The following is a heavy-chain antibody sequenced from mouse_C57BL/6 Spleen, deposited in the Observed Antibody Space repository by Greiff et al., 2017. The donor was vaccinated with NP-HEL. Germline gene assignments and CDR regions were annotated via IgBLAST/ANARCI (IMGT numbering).Heavy chain of an antibody. D-gene: IGHD1-1*01. CDR3: ARKGDYGSSSFAY. Sequence: QVQLQQSGAELVKPGASVKISCKASGYAFSSYWMNWVKQRPGKGLEWIGQIYPGDGDTNYNGKFKGKATLTADKSSSTAYMQLSSLTSEDSAVYFCARKGDYGSSSFAYWGQGTLVTVSA. V-gene: IGHV1-80*01. J-gene: IGHJ3*01. CDR1: GYAFSSYW. CDR2: IYPGDGDT.